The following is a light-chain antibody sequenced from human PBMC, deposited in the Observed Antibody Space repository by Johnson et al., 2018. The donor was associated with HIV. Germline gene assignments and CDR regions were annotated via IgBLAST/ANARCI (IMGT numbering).Light chain of an antibody. CDR3: GTWDSRLSAAYV. J-gene: IGLJ1*01. CDR2: DNN. CDR1: SSNIGNNY. Sequence: QSVLTQPPSVSAAPGQKVTISCSGSSSNIGNNYISWYQQLPGTAPKLLIYDNNKRPSGIPDRFSGSKSGTSATLGITGLQTGDEAEYYCGTWDSRLSAAYVFGTETKVTVL. V-gene: IGLV1-51*01.